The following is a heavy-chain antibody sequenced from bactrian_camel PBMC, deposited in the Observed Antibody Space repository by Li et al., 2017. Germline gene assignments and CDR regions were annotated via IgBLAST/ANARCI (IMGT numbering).Heavy chain of an antibody. CDR1: GITFREPD. V-gene: IGHV3S53*01. CDR3: VAESEWQPLVDGCSPSHFGV. D-gene: IGHD5*01. J-gene: IGHJ4*01. Sequence: HVQLVESGGGSVQAGGSLTLTCTASGITFREPDMGWYRQAAGKECELVSTIVYGGEPYYSDSVKGRFTISQDNAKSTVYLQMNSLKSEDTAVYYCVAESEWQPLVDGCSPSHFGVWGQGTQVTVS. CDR2: IVYGGEP.